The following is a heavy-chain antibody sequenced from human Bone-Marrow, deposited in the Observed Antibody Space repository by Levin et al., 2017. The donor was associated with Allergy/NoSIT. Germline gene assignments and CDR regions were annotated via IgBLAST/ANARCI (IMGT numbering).Heavy chain of an antibody. V-gene: IGHV1-2*02. CDR2: ISPNSGDT. CDR3: ARVAEEGP. CDR1: GYTFTGYL. Sequence: ASVKVSCKTSGYTFTGYLLHWVRQAPGQGLEWMGYISPNSGDTNYHQRFQGRVTMTRDTSIDTAYMELSRLTSDDTAVYYCARVAEEGPWGQGTLVTVSS. J-gene: IGHJ5*02.